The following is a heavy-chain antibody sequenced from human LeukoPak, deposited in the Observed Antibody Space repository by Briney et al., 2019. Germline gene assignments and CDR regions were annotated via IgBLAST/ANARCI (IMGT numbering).Heavy chain of an antibody. Sequence: ASVKVSCKASGYTFTSYGISWVRQAPGQGLKWMGWISAYNGNTNYAQKLQGRVTMTTDTSTSTAYMELRSLRSDDTAVYYCARRHYYDSSGYYPNDYWGQGTLVTVSS. CDR2: ISAYNGNT. CDR3: ARRHYYDSSGYYPNDY. D-gene: IGHD3-22*01. CDR1: GYTFTSYG. J-gene: IGHJ4*02. V-gene: IGHV1-18*01.